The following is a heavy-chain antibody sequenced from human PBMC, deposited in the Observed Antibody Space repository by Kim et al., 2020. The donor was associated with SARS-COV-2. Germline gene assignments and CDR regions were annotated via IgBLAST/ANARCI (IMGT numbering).Heavy chain of an antibody. V-gene: IGHV3-30*14. CDR1: GFTFSTYS. Sequence: GGSLRLSCAASGFTFSTYSMFWVRQVPGKGLEWVSSVSDGGRRKWYADSVKGRFTISRDNSKNTLYFQMTSLTNEDTAVYYCAKAKVPIEFYCYFDVWG. CDR3: AKAKVPIEFYCYFDV. CDR2: VSDGGRRK. D-gene: IGHD2-21*01. J-gene: IGHJ6*03.